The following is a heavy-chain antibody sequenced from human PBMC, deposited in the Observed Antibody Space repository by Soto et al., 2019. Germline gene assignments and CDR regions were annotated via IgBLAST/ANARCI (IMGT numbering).Heavy chain of an antibody. Sequence: LRLSCAASGFKFSNYAMSWVRQAPGKGLEWVSLISATGGGTYYADSVKGRFTISRDNSHNTLYLQVHSLTAEGTAVYYCAKDRRAGGNSAFYFDFWGQGAQVTVSS. CDR2: ISATGGGT. D-gene: IGHD3-16*01. J-gene: IGHJ4*02. CDR1: GFKFSNYA. CDR3: AKDRRAGGNSAFYFDF. V-gene: IGHV3-23*01.